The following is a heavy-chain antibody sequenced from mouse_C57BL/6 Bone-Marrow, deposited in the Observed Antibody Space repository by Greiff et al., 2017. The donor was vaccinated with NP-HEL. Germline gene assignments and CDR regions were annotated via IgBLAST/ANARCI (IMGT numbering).Heavy chain of an antibody. CDR1: GYTFTDYY. J-gene: IGHJ4*01. CDR2: INPYNGGT. CDR3: ARQDFYAMDY. V-gene: IGHV1-19*01. Sequence: EVKLQQSGPVLVKPGASVKMSCKASGYTFTDYYMNWVKQSHGKSLEWIGVINPYNGGTSYNQKFKGKATLTVDKSSSTAYMELNSLTSEDSAVYYCARQDFYAMDYWGQGTSVTVSS.